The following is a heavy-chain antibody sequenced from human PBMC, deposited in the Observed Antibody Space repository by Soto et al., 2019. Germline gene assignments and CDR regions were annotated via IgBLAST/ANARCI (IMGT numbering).Heavy chain of an antibody. Sequence: EMQLVQSGAEVKKPGESLKISCKTSGYRFSDYWIGWVRQMPGKGLEYMGVISPGNSDTRYSPSFKGQVTISADKSISTAYLQWSSLKASDTAMYYCARHMMGEGASLDYWGQGTLVTVSS. J-gene: IGHJ4*02. CDR2: ISPGNSDT. V-gene: IGHV5-51*01. CDR3: ARHMMGEGASLDY. CDR1: GYRFSDYW. D-gene: IGHD3-16*01.